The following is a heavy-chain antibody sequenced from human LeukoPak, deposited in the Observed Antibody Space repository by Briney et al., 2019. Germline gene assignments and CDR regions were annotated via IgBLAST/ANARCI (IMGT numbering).Heavy chain of an antibody. Sequence: SETLSLTCAVSGYSISSSNWWGWIRQPPGKGLEWIGYIYYSGSTNYNPSLKSRVTISVDTSKNQFSLKLSSVTAADTAVYYCARSKWLRLMPNFDYWGQGTLVTVSS. CDR1: GYSISSSNW. V-gene: IGHV4-28*01. CDR2: IYYSGST. J-gene: IGHJ4*02. CDR3: ARSKWLRLMPNFDY. D-gene: IGHD5-12*01.